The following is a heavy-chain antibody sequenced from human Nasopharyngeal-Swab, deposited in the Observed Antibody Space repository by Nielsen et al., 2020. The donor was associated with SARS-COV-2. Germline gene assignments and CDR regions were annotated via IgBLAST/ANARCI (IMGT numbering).Heavy chain of an antibody. CDR2: ISGTSTYI. J-gene: IGHJ3*02. Sequence: GGPLRLSFTAFGFTFSTYSMNWVRQAQGKGLEWVSSISGTSTYIYYADSVKGRFTVSRDNARNSLYLQMNSLRGDDTAVYYCARESPFGGHDAFDIWGQGTMVTVSS. CDR3: ARESPFGGHDAFDI. V-gene: IGHV3-21*01. D-gene: IGHD3-16*01. CDR1: GFTFSTYS.